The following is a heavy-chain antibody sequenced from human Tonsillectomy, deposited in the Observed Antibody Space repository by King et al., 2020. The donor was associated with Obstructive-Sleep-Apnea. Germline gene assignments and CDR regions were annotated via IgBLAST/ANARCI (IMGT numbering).Heavy chain of an antibody. Sequence: VQLQQWGAGLLKPSETLSLTCAVYGGSFSGYYWSWIRQPPGKGLEWIGEINHSGSTNYNPSLKSRVTISVDTSKNQFSLKLSSVTAADTAVYYCARAYKASMVRGASPPFFDYWGQGTLVTVSS. CDR3: ARAYKASMVRGASPPFFDY. D-gene: IGHD3-10*01. J-gene: IGHJ4*02. V-gene: IGHV4-34*01. CDR1: GGSFSGYY. CDR2: INHSGST.